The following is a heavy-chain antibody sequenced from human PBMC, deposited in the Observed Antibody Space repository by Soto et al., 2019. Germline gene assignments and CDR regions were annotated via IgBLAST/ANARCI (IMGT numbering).Heavy chain of an antibody. CDR3: ARVPYYNILTGYFAYNWFDP. Sequence: KQSQTLSLTCAISGDSVSSNSAAWNWIRQSPSRGLEWLGRTYYRSKWYNDYAVSVKSRITINQDTSRNQLSLQLNSVTPEDTAVYYCARVPYYNILTGYFAYNWFDPWGQGTLVTVSS. D-gene: IGHD3-9*01. CDR1: GDSVSSNSAA. CDR2: TYYRSKWYN. V-gene: IGHV6-1*01. J-gene: IGHJ5*02.